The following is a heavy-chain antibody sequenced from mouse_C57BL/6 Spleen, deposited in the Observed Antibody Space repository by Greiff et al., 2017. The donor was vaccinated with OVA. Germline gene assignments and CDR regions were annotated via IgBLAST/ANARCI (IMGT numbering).Heavy chain of an antibody. CDR1: GFNIKNTY. CDR2: IDPANGNT. V-gene: IGHV14-3*01. CDR3: ARPLYDGYLWYFDV. J-gene: IGHJ1*03. D-gene: IGHD2-3*01. Sequence: EVQRVESVAELVRPGASVKLSCTASGFNIKNTYMHWVKQRPEQGLEWIGRIDPANGNTKYAPKFQGKATITADTSSNTAYLQLSSLTSEDTAIYYCARPLYDGYLWYFDVWGTGTTVTVSS.